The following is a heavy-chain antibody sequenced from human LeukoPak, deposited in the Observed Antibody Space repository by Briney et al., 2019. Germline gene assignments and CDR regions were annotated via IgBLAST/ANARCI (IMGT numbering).Heavy chain of an antibody. CDR1: GFTFSSYW. J-gene: IGHJ4*02. V-gene: IGHV3-7*01. CDR3: AGGDYGDYSDY. CDR2: IKQDGSEK. Sequence: GGSLRLSCAAAGFTFSSYWMSWVRQAPGKGLEWVANIKQDGSEKYYVDSVKGLFTISRDNAKNSLYLQMNSLRAEDTAVYYCAGGDYGDYSDYWGQGTLVTVSS. D-gene: IGHD4-17*01.